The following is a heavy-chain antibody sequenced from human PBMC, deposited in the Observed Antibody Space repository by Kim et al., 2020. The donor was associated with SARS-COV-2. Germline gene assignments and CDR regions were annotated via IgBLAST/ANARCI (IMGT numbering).Heavy chain of an antibody. CDR1: GLSVSSSY. Sequence: GGSLRLSCAASGLSVSSSYMNWVRQPPGKGLEWVSVIYSGGSTYSADSVKGRFSISRDNSKNAVYLQMNSLRAEDTAVYYCARDQISDGNFAGGFNMWGQGTMVTVSS. J-gene: IGHJ3*02. D-gene: IGHD4-17*01. V-gene: IGHV3-53*01. CDR2: IYSGGST. CDR3: ARDQISDGNFAGGFNM.